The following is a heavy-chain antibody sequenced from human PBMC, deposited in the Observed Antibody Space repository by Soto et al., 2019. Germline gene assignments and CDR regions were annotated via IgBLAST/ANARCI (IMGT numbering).Heavy chain of an antibody. J-gene: IGHJ6*02. V-gene: IGHV3-30-3*01. CDR2: ISYDGSNK. CDR1: GFTFSSYA. CDR3: ARGGIACSSTSCYTQRRFYYYYGMDV. D-gene: IGHD2-2*02. Sequence: PGGSLRLSCAASGFTFSSYAMHWVRQAPGKGLEWVAVISYDGSNKYYADSVKGRFTISRDNSKNTLYLQMNSLRAEDTAVYYCARGGIACSSTSCYTQRRFYYYYGMDVWGQGTTVTVSS.